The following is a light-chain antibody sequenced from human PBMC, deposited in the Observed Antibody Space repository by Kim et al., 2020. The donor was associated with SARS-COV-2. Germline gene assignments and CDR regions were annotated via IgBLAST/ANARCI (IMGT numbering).Light chain of an antibody. CDR1: RSNTGPGYK. V-gene: IGLV1-40*01. J-gene: IGLJ2*01. CDR3: QSYDIDLTGSI. CDR2: DNS. Sequence: QGVTLSCTGTRSNTGPGYKVHWYQKLPGAGPRLLIYDNSNRPSGVPDRFSGSKSVTSASLAITGLQAEDEVDYYCQSYDIDLTGSIFGGGTQLTVL.